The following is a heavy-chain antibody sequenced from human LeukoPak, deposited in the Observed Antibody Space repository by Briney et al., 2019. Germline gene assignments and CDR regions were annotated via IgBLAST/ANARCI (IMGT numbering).Heavy chain of an antibody. V-gene: IGHV3-23*01. J-gene: IGHJ4*02. D-gene: IGHD2-2*02. CDR3: APAPQYQLLYEGHYFDY. Sequence: PGGSLRLSCAASGFTFSSYAMSWVRQAPGKGLEWVSAISGSGGSTYYADSVKGRFTISRDNSKNPLYLQMNSLRAEDTAVYYCAPAPQYQLLYEGHYFDYWGQGTLVTVSS. CDR1: GFTFSSYA. CDR2: ISGSGGST.